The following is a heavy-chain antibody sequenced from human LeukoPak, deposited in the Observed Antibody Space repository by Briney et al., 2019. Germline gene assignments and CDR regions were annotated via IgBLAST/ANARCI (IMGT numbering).Heavy chain of an antibody. CDR2: IYSGGGT. CDR1: AFTASSNY. Sequence: GGSLRPSCPPSAFTASSNYMSWVRQPPGKRLEWVSVIYSGGGTYYADSVKGRFTISRDNSNNMIYLQMNSLRAEDTAVYYCARSSENWGQGTLVTVSS. CDR3: ARSSEN. J-gene: IGHJ4*02. V-gene: IGHV3-53*01.